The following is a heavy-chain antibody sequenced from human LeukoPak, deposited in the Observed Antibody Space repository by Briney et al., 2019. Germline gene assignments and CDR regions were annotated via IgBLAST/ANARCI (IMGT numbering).Heavy chain of an antibody. CDR1: GYTFTGYY. CDR2: INPNSGGT. Sequence: ASVKVSCKASGYTFTGYYMHWVRQAPGQGLEWMGWINPNSGGTNYARKFQGRVTMTRDTSISTAYMELSRLRSDDTAVYYCARDVGYCSSTSCYNGLIFDYWGQGTLVTVSS. D-gene: IGHD2-2*02. CDR3: ARDVGYCSSTSCYNGLIFDY. J-gene: IGHJ4*02. V-gene: IGHV1-2*02.